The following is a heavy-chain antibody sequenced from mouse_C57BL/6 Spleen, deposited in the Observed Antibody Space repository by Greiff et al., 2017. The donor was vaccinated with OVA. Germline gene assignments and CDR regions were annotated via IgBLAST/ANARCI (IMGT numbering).Heavy chain of an antibody. Sequence: VQLQQSGPELVEPGASVKISCKASGYSFTGYYMNWVKQSPEKSLEWIGELTPSTGGTTYNQKFKAKATLTVDKSSSTAYMQLKSLTSEDSVVYYCARRSSGYDYWGQGTTLTVSS. D-gene: IGHD3-2*02. CDR1: GYSFTGYY. J-gene: IGHJ2*01. CDR2: LTPSTGGT. V-gene: IGHV1-42*01. CDR3: ARRSSGYDY.